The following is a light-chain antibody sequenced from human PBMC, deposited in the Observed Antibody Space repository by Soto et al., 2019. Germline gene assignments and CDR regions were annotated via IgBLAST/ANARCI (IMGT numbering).Light chain of an antibody. V-gene: IGKV1-5*03. J-gene: IGKJ1*01. CDR2: RSS. Sequence: DIQMTQSPSTLSASVGDRVTITCRASQTISNYLTCYQQRPGKAPKLLIYRSSILQNGVPSRFSGSGSGTEFTLTIRSIQHVAFATYYCQQYYIYATFGQGTRVEI. CDR1: QTISNY. CDR3: QQYYIYAT.